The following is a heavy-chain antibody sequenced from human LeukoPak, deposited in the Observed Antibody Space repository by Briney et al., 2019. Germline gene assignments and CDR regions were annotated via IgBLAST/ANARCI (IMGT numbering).Heavy chain of an antibody. J-gene: IGHJ6*03. Sequence: GGSPRLSCAASGFTFSSYWMSWVRQAPGKGLEWVANIKQDGSEKYYVDSVKGRFTISRDNAKNSLYLQMNSLRAEDTAVYYCARLRFLEWLLYYYYYYYMDVWGKGTTVTVSS. CDR2: IKQDGSEK. V-gene: IGHV3-7*01. CDR3: ARLRFLEWLLYYYYYYYMDV. CDR1: GFTFSSYW. D-gene: IGHD3-3*01.